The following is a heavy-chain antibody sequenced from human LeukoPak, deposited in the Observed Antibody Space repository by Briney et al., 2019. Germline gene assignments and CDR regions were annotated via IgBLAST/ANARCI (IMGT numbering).Heavy chain of an antibody. CDR3: ARQPYYYDSSGYHDAFDI. J-gene: IGHJ3*02. D-gene: IGHD3-22*01. V-gene: IGHV5-51*01. CDR2: IYPGDSHT. CDR1: GYSFTSYW. Sequence: GESLKISCKGSGYSFTSYWIGWVRQMPGKGLEGMGIIYPGDSHTTYSPSFQGQVTISVDKSISTAYLQWSSLKASDTAMYYCARQPYYYDSSGYHDAFDIWGQGTMVTVSS.